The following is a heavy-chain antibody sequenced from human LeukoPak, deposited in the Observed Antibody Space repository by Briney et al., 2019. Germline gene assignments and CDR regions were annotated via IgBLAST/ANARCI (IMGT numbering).Heavy chain of an antibody. CDR2: ISYDGSNK. D-gene: IGHD3-3*01. Sequence: GRSLRLSCAASGFTFSSYAMHWVRQAPGKGLEWVALISYDGSNKYYADSVKDRFTISRDNSKNTLYLQMNSLSPEDTAVYYCASDMSYSGYYIDYWGQGTLVTVSS. V-gene: IGHV3-30-3*01. J-gene: IGHJ4*02. CDR1: GFTFSSYA. CDR3: ASDMSYSGYYIDY.